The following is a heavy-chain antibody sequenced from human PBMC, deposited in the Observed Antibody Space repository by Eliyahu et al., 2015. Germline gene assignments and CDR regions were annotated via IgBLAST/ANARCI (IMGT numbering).Heavy chain of an antibody. J-gene: IGHJ4*02. Sequence: QLQLQESGPGLAKPSETLSLTCXVXGGSISDSSYFWGWIRQPPGKGLEWIGNFYSGGSTNYSPSLKSRVTISVDTSKNQSSLKLSSVTAADTAVYYCARRRSATSSRDYWGQGTLVTVSS. CDR1: GGSISDSSYF. V-gene: IGHV4-39*01. D-gene: IGHD6-6*01. CDR3: ARRRSATSSRDY. CDR2: FYSGGST.